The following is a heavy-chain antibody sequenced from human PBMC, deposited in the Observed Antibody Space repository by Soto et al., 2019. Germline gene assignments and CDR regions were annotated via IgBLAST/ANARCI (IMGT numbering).Heavy chain of an antibody. CDR1: GNTFTSYD. CDR3: ARGKRGQPLS. CDR2: MNPKSGNT. Sequence: QEQLVQSGTEVKKTGAPVKVSCKASGNTFTSYDINWVRQATGQGLEWMGWMNPKSGNTGYARSFQGRVTMTRDTSITTAYMELSSLSSEDTAVYYCARGKRGQPLSWGQGTLVTVSS. J-gene: IGHJ5*02. V-gene: IGHV1-8*01.